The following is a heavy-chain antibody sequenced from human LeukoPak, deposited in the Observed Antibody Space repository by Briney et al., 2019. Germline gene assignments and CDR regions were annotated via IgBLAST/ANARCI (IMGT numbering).Heavy chain of an antibody. J-gene: IGHJ5*02. CDR3: ARDHMPAFYGDYEGPFAA. Sequence: GASVKVSCKASGYTFTGYYMHWVRQAPGQGLEWMGWIDPNSGGTNYAQKFQGRVTMTRDTSISTAYMELSRLRSDDTAVYYCARDHMPAFYGDYEGPFAAWGQGTLVTVSS. D-gene: IGHD4-17*01. CDR1: GYTFTGYY. CDR2: IDPNSGGT. V-gene: IGHV1-2*02.